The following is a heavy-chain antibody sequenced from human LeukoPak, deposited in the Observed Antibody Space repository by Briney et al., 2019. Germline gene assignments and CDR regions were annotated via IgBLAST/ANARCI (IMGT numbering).Heavy chain of an antibody. J-gene: IGHJ5*02. CDR2: ISFDGGNK. V-gene: IGHV3-30-3*01. Sequence: PGGSLRLSCAASGFTFSSYAMHWVRQALGKGLEWVAAISFDGGNKYYADSVKGRFTISRDNSKDTLYLQMNSLRVEDTAVYYCAGGALSYLGTTMNWFDPWGQGTLVTVSS. CDR3: AGGALSYLGTTMNWFDP. D-gene: IGHD1-1*01. CDR1: GFTFSSYA.